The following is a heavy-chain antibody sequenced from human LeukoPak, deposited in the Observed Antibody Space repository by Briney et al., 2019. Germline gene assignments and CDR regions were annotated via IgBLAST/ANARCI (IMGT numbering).Heavy chain of an antibody. Sequence: ASVKVSCKASGYTFTSYDINWVRQGTGQGLEWMGWISTNTGNPTFAQGFTGRYVFSLDTSINTAYLQISSLEAEDTAVYYCARIEAVAGTSFRYWGQGTLVTVSS. CDR3: ARIEAVAGTSFRY. V-gene: IGHV7-4-1*02. CDR1: GYTFTSYD. J-gene: IGHJ4*02. D-gene: IGHD6-19*01. CDR2: ISTNTGNP.